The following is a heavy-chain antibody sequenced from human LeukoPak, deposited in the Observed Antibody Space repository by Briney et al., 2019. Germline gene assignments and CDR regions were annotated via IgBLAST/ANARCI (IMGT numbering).Heavy chain of an antibody. D-gene: IGHD4-17*01. CDR3: ARLMTTVTSVYYYYYMDV. Sequence: ASVKVSCKAAGYTFTGYYMHWVRQGPGQGLEWMGWINPNSGGTNYAQKFQGRVTMTRDTSISTAYMELSRLRSDDTAVYYCARLMTTVTSVYYYYYMDVWGKGTTVTVSS. V-gene: IGHV1-2*02. J-gene: IGHJ6*03. CDR1: GYTFTGYY. CDR2: INPNSGGT.